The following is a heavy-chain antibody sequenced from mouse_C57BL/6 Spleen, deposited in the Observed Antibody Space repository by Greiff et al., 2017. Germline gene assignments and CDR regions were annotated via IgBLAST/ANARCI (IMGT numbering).Heavy chain of an antibody. CDR3: ARGDYDSSAWFAY. CDR2: IYPRSGNT. V-gene: IGHV1-81*01. J-gene: IGHJ3*01. Sequence: VQLQESGAELARPGASVKLSCKASGYTFTSYGISWVKQRTGQGLEWIGEIYPRSGNTYYNEKFKGKATLTADKSSSTAYMELRSLTSEDSAVYFCARGDYDSSAWFAYWGQGTLVTVSA. D-gene: IGHD2-4*01. CDR1: GYTFTSYG.